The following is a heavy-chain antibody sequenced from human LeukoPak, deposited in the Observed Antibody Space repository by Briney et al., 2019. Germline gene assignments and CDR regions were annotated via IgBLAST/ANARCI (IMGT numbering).Heavy chain of an antibody. CDR3: ARDPGMVTTPYYYGMDV. CDR1: GYTFTSSG. V-gene: IGHV1-18*01. D-gene: IGHD4-23*01. CDR2: ISGYNGNT. Sequence: ASVKVSCKASGYTFTSSGISWVRQAPGQGLEWMGWISGYNGNTNYAQKLQGRVTMTTDTSTSTAYMELRSLRSDDTAVYYCARDPGMVTTPYYYGMDVWGQGTTLTVSS. J-gene: IGHJ6*02.